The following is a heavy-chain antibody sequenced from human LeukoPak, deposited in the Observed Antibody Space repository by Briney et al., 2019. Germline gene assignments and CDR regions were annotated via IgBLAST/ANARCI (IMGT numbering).Heavy chain of an antibody. D-gene: IGHD2-21*01. CDR3: ARGGIPDY. Sequence: PSETLSLTCTVSGGSISTYYWSWIRQPPGKGLEWIGNIYYSGSTNYNPSLKSRVTISVDTSKNQFSLKLSSVTAADTAVYYCARGGIPDYWGQGILVTVSS. CDR1: GGSISTYY. V-gene: IGHV4-59*01. CDR2: IYYSGST. J-gene: IGHJ4*02.